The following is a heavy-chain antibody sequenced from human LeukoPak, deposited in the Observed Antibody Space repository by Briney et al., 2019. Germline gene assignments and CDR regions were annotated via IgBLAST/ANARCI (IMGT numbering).Heavy chain of an antibody. CDR1: GFTFSSYW. CDR3: ARGGLLAYYYYYMDV. J-gene: IGHJ6*03. D-gene: IGHD1-26*01. V-gene: IGHV3-7*01. Sequence: GGSLRLSCAASGFTFSSYWMSWVRQAPGKGLECVANIRQDGSEKYYVDSVKGRFTISRDNAKNSLYLQMNSLRAEDTAVYYCARGGLLAYYYYYMDVWGKGTTVTVSS. CDR2: IRQDGSEK.